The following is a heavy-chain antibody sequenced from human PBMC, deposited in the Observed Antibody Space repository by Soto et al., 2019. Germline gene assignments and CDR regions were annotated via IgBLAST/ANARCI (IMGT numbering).Heavy chain of an antibody. J-gene: IGHJ4*02. V-gene: IGHV4-30-4*01. Sequence: PSETLSLTCTVSGGSISSGDYYWSWIRQPPGKGLEWIGYIYYSGSTYYNPSLKSRVTISVDTSKNQLSLKLSSVTAADTAVYYCASLTYYDILTGYYALFDYWGQGTLVTVSS. D-gene: IGHD3-9*01. CDR3: ASLTYYDILTGYYALFDY. CDR2: IYYSGST. CDR1: GGSISSGDYY.